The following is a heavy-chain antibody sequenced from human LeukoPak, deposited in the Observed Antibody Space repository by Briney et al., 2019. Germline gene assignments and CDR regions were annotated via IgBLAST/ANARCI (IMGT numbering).Heavy chain of an antibody. J-gene: IGHJ4*02. Sequence: SETLSLTCTVSGGSISSYYWSWIRQPPGKGLEWIGYIYYSGSTNYNPSLKSRVTISVDTSKNQFSLKLSSVTAADTAVYYCARGLPDYGGNTDWGQGTLVTVSS. V-gene: IGHV4-59*01. CDR1: GGSISSYY. CDR3: ARGLPDYGGNTD. CDR2: IYYSGST. D-gene: IGHD4-23*01.